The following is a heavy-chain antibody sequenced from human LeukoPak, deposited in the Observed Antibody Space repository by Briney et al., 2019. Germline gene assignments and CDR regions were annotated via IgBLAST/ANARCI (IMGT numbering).Heavy chain of an antibody. J-gene: IGHJ5*02. CDR2: ITNSGGTT. V-gene: IGHV3-23*01. CDR3: AKFPGVSVWYGISGP. D-gene: IGHD3-10*01. Sequence: GGSLRLSCAASGFIFSNYAMSWVRQAPGKGLEWVSAITNSGGTTYYADSVKGRFTIFRDNSKNTLYLQMNSLRAEDTAVYYCAKFPGVSVWYGISGPWGQGTLVTVSS. CDR1: GFIFSNYA.